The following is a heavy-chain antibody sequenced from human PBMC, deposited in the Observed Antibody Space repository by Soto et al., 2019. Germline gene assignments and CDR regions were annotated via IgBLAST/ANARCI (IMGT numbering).Heavy chain of an antibody. CDR2: INSDGSST. CDR1: GFTFSSYW. CDR3: ARDRTGYCSSTSCYTSGMDV. Sequence: GGSLSLSCSASGFTFSSYWMHWVRQAPGKGLVWVSRINSDGSSTSYADSVKGRFTISRDNAKNTLYLQMNSLRAEDTAVYYCARDRTGYCSSTSCYTSGMDVWGQGTTVTVSS. V-gene: IGHV3-74*01. J-gene: IGHJ6*02. D-gene: IGHD2-2*02.